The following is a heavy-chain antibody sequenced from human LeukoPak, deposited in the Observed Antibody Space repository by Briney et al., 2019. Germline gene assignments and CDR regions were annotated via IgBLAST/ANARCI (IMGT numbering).Heavy chain of an antibody. J-gene: IGHJ5*02. V-gene: IGHV1-69*04. CDR1: GGTFSSYA. CDR2: IIPILGIA. D-gene: IGHD2-15*01. CDR3: AREDCSGGSCYLGWFDP. Sequence: GSSVKVSCKASGGTFSSYAISWVRQAPGQGLEWMGRIIPILGIANYAQKLQGRVTITADKSTSTAYMELSSLRSEDTAVYYCAREDCSGGSCYLGWFDPWGQGTLVTVSS.